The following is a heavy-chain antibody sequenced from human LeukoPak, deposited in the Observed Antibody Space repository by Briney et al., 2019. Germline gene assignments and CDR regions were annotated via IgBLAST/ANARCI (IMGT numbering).Heavy chain of an antibody. Sequence: PGGSLKLSCAASGFSFDDSAIHWVRQVPGKGLGWVGRIKSKLFNSETAYVESAKGRFTIYRDDSKNTVFLEMNNLKIDDTALYYCLRYEETPGRFGDSWGQGALVTVSS. J-gene: IGHJ4*02. CDR1: GFSFDDSA. CDR3: LRYEETPGRFGDS. D-gene: IGHD3-10*01. V-gene: IGHV3-73*01. CDR2: IKSKLFNSET.